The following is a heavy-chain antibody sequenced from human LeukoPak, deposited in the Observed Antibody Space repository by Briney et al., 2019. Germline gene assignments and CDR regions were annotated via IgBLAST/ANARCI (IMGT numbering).Heavy chain of an antibody. J-gene: IGHJ6*03. Sequence: GGSLRLSCAASGFTFSSSWMSWVRQAPGRGLEWVPNIKQEGKEKYYVDSVKGRVTNSRDNAKNSMYLQMNSLRAEDTAVYYCAKGDARYYDYVWGSLSMDVWGKGTTVTISS. D-gene: IGHD3-16*01. CDR3: AKGDARYYDYVWGSLSMDV. CDR1: GFTFSSSW. CDR2: IKQEGKEK. V-gene: IGHV3-7*01.